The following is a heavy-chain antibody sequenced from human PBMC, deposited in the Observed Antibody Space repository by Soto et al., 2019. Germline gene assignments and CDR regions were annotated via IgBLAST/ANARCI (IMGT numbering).Heavy chain of an antibody. V-gene: IGHV1-69*06. CDR3: ARGPNWGHRFES. Sequence: QVQLVQSGAEVKKPGSSVNVSCAASGGTFSGHAISWVRQAPGQGPEWMGGLIPLFGTTQHAQNFQGRLTITADKSTTTAYMELTSLRFEDTAIYYCARGPNWGHRFESWGQGTLVTVSS. J-gene: IGHJ4*02. CDR1: GGTFSGHA. CDR2: LIPLFGTT. D-gene: IGHD7-27*01.